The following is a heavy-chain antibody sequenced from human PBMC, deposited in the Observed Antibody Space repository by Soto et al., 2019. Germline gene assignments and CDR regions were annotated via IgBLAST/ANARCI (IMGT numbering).Heavy chain of an antibody. CDR1: GFIFSNYA. CDR3: VKVPLAPFVYDY. CDR2: INNNGGST. J-gene: IGHJ4*02. D-gene: IGHD3-3*01. V-gene: IGHV3-64D*08. Sequence: EVQLMQSGGGLVQPGGPLRLSCSASGFIFSNYAMHWVRQAPGKGLEYVSTINNNGGSTYYADSVKGRFTISRDNSKNTLYLQMSSLRVEDTAVYYCVKVPLAPFVYDYWGQGTLVTVSS.